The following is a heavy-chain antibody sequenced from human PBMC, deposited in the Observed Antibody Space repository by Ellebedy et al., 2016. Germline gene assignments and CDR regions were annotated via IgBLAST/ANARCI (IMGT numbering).Heavy chain of an antibody. D-gene: IGHD5-18*01. V-gene: IGHV5-51*01. CDR2: IYPGDSDT. CDR1: GYSFTSYW. Sequence: GESLKISXKGSGYSFTSYWIGWVRQMPGKGLEWMGIIYPGDSDTRYSPSFQGQVTISADKSISTAYLQWSSLKASDTAMYYCARRDTLLRGGPLDAFDIWGQGTMVTVSS. CDR3: ARRDTLLRGGPLDAFDI. J-gene: IGHJ3*02.